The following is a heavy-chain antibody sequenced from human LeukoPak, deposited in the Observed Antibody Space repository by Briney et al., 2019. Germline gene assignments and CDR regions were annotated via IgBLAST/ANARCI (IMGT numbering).Heavy chain of an antibody. J-gene: IGHJ4*02. CDR2: IYTSGTT. CDR3: ATEGAVPGIDH. V-gene: IGHV4-4*07. CDR1: GGSISRFS. Sequence: SETLSLTCNVSGGSISRFSWSWIRQSAGKGRVWIGRIYTSGTTNYNPSLKSRVSMSLDTSKSQFSLRLNSVTAADTAVYYCATEGAVPGIDHWGQGIQVTVSS. D-gene: IGHD6-19*01.